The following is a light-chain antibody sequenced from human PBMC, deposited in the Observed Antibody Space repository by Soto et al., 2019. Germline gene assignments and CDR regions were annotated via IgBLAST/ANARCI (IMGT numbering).Light chain of an antibody. Sequence: DLQMTQHPSSRSASVRDIVTLTCRASQSISSYLNWYQQKPGKAPKLLIYAASSLQSGVPSRFSGSGSGTDFTLTISSLQPEDFATYYCQQSYSTLSTFGQGSKV. CDR3: QQSYSTLST. CDR2: AAS. J-gene: IGKJ1*01. V-gene: IGKV1-39*01. CDR1: QSISSY.